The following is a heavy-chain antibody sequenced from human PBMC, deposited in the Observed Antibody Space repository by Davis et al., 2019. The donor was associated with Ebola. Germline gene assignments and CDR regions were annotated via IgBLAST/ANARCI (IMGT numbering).Heavy chain of an antibody. J-gene: IGHJ4*02. CDR3: ARGWLRTSFDY. D-gene: IGHD6-19*01. CDR2: TYYSSKWYK. V-gene: IGHV6-1*01. Sequence: PSETLSLTCAISGDSVSGGSGAWNWLRQSPLRGLEWLGRTYYSSKWYKDYAVSVKSRITINLDTSKNQFSLQLNSVTPEDTAVYYCARGWLRTSFDYWGQGTLVTVSS. CDR1: GDSVSGGSGA.